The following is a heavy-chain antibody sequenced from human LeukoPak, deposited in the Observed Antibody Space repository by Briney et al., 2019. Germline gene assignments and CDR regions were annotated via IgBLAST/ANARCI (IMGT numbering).Heavy chain of an antibody. J-gene: IGHJ4*02. V-gene: IGHV4-59*01. CDR2: IYYSGST. CDR1: GGSISSYY. D-gene: IGHD6-13*01. CDR3: ARTYSSSWQIHFDY. Sequence: SETLSLTCTVSGGSISSYYWSWIRQPPGKGLEWIGYIYYSGSTNYNPSLKSRVTISVDTSKNQFSLKLSSVTAAGTAVYYCARTYSSSWQIHFDYWGQGTLVTVSS.